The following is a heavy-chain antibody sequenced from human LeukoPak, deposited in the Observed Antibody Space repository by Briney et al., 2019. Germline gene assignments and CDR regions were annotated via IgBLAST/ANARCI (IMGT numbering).Heavy chain of an antibody. D-gene: IGHD3-22*01. Sequence: GASVKVSCKASGYTFTGYYIHWVRQAPGQGLEWMGWINPNSGVTKFAQKFQGRVTVTRDTSISTAYMEMRRLRPDDRAVYFCARGPPTRVVVITTGDFDYWGQGTPVTVSS. CDR2: INPNSGVT. V-gene: IGHV1-2*02. CDR1: GYTFTGYY. CDR3: ARGPPTRVVVITTGDFDY. J-gene: IGHJ4*02.